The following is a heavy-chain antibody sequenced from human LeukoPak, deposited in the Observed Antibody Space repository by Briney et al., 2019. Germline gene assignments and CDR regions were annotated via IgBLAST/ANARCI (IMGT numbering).Heavy chain of an antibody. D-gene: IGHD3-10*01. V-gene: IGHV1-2*02. CDR3: ARDGPAQMVDFDY. CDR2: IHPNNGAT. CDR1: EYTFTGSGWY. Sequence: GDSVKVSCKASEYTFTGSGWYLYWLRQAPGRGLECVGWIHPNNGATLYAQKFQGRVAMTTDTSISTAYMELSRLRPDDTAMYYCARDGPAQMVDFDYWGQGTLVTVSS. J-gene: IGHJ4*02.